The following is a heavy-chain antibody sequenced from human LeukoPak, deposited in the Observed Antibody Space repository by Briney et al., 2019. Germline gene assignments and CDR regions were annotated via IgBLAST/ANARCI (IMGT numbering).Heavy chain of an antibody. CDR1: GYIFTSYG. Sequence: ASVKVSCKASGYIFTSYGISWVRRAPGQGLGWMGWISAYKGNTNCAQKFQGRVTMTTDTSTSTAYMEVRSLRFDDTAVYYCARVFGGNEYYFDYWGQGTLVTVSS. CDR2: ISAYKGNT. CDR3: ARVFGGNEYYFDY. J-gene: IGHJ4*02. D-gene: IGHD4-23*01. V-gene: IGHV1-18*01.